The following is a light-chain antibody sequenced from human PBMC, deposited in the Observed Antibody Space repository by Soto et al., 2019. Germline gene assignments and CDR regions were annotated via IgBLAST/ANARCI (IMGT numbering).Light chain of an antibody. CDR1: QSISSW. CDR2: RAS. CDR3: RQYKTYS. V-gene: IGKV1-5*03. J-gene: IGKJ4*01. Sequence: DIQMTQSPSALSASVGGKITLTCRANQSISSWLAWYQQQPGKAPSLLIYRASTLESGDPSRFSGSGSGTAFSLSISGLQPGDFATYYCRQYKTYSFGGGTKVEIK.